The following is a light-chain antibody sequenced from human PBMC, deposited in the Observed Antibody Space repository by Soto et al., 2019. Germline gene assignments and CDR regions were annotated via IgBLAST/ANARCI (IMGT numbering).Light chain of an antibody. CDR3: QQYNSRRT. CDR2: GAS. V-gene: IGKV3-20*01. Sequence: EIVLTQSPGTLSLSPGERATLSCRASQSVSSSYLAWYQQKPGQAPRLLIYGASSRATGIPDRFSGSGSGAEFTLTINSLQPDDFATYYCQQYNSRRTFGQGTKVDI. CDR1: QSVSSSY. J-gene: IGKJ1*01.